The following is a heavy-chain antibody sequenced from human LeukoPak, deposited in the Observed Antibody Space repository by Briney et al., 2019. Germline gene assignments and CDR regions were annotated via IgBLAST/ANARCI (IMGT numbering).Heavy chain of an antibody. CDR3: ARDGTDYSNYGTGAFDI. D-gene: IGHD4-11*01. CDR1: GGTFSSYA. V-gene: IGHV1-69*13. CDR2: IIPIFGTA. Sequence: ASVKVSCKASGGTFSSYAISWVRQAPGQGLEWMGGIIPIFGTANYAQKFQGRVTITADESTSTAYMELSSLRSEDTAVYYCARDGTDYSNYGTGAFDIWGQGTMVTVSS. J-gene: IGHJ3*02.